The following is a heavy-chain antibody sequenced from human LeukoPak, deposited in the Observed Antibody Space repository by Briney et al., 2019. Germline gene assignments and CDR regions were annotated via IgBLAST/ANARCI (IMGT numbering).Heavy chain of an antibody. CDR1: GFTFSSYA. V-gene: IGHV3-23*01. J-gene: IGHJ4*02. Sequence: PGGSLRLSCEASGFTFSSYAMSWVRQAPGKGLEWVAAISGPAGSWDYADSVKGRFTVSRDNSKNTLFLQMNSLRAEDTATYYCAKKVGLVSAPLWYFDVWGRGTLVAVSS. CDR2: ISGPAGSW. D-gene: IGHD5/OR15-5a*01. CDR3: AKKVGLVSAPLWYFDV.